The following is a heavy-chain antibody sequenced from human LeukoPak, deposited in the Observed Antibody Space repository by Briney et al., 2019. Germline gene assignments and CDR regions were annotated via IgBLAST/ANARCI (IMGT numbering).Heavy chain of an antibody. CDR3: ARGPDY. V-gene: IGHV3-73*01. J-gene: IGHJ4*02. CDR1: GFTFSGSA. Sequence: GGSLKLSCAASGFTFSGSAMHWVRQASGKGLDWVGRIRNKANSYATAYAASVKGRFTISRDDSKNTAYLQMNSLRAEDTAVYYCARGPDYWGQGTLVTVSS. CDR2: IRNKANSYAT.